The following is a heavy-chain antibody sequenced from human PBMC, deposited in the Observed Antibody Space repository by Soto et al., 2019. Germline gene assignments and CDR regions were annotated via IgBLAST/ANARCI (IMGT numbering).Heavy chain of an antibody. CDR3: ARGLHGGDYSSSSYYYYYGMDV. CDR2: IIPIFGTA. CDR1: GGTFSSYA. Sequence: SVKVSCKASGGTFSSYAISWVRQAPGQGLEWMGGIIPIFGTANYAQKFQGRATITADESTSTAYMELSSLRSEDTAVYYCARGLHGGDYSSSSYYYYYGMDVWGQGTTVTVSS. D-gene: IGHD6-6*01. V-gene: IGHV1-69*13. J-gene: IGHJ6*02.